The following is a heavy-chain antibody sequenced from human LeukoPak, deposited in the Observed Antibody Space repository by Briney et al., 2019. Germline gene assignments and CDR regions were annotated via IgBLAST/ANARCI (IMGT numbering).Heavy chain of an antibody. CDR2: IYYSGNT. Sequence: PSETLSLTCTVSGDSINDYYRTWLRQPPGKGLEWIGYIYYSGNTNYNPSLKSRVTIPLDTSKNQFSLKLTSVTAAATARAYCARRKAKTPNYFYCWGQGALAPVAS. CDR1: GDSINDYY. J-gene: IGHJ4*02. V-gene: IGHV4-59*08. CDR3: ARRKAKTPNYFYC.